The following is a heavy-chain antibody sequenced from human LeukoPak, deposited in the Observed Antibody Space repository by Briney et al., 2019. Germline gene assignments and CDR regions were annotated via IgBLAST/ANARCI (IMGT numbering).Heavy chain of an antibody. CDR2: IKSDGSST. CDR3: ARRWFGDV. Sequence: GGSLRLSCAASGFTFSSYWMHWVRQAPGKGLVWVSRIKSDGSSTNYADSVKGRFTISRDNSKNTLYLQMNSLRAEDTAVYYCARRWFGDVWGKGTTVTVSS. V-gene: IGHV3-74*01. D-gene: IGHD3-10*01. J-gene: IGHJ6*04. CDR1: GFTFSSYW.